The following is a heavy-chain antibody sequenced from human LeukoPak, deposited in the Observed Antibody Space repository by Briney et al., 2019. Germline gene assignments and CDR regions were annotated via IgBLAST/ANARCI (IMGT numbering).Heavy chain of an antibody. CDR1: GYTFTGDY. D-gene: IGHD3-22*01. CDR3: ARDRGLTYYMDV. J-gene: IGHJ6*03. V-gene: IGHV1-18*04. CDR2: ISAYNGNT. Sequence: ASVKVSCKASGYTFTGDYMHWVRQAPGQGLEWIGWISAYNGNTNYAQKLQGRVTMTTDTSTSTAYMELRSLRSDDTAVYYCARDRGLTYYMDVWGKGTTVTVSS.